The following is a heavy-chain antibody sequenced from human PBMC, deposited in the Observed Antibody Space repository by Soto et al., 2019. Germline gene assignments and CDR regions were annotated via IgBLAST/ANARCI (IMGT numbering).Heavy chain of an antibody. D-gene: IGHD1-20*01. V-gene: IGHV3-23*01. CDR2: ISGSGGST. Sequence: GGSLRLSCAASGFTFSSYAMSWVRQAPGKGLEWVSAISGSGGSTYYADSVKGRFTISRDNSKNTLYLQMNSLRAEDTAVYYCATKRLTGTTWAHDYWGQGTLVTVSS. CDR1: GFTFSSYA. CDR3: ATKRLTGTTWAHDY. J-gene: IGHJ4*02.